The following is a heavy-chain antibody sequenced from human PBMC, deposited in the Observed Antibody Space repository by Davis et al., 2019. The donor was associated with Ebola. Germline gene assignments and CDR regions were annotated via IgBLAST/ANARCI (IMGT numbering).Heavy chain of an antibody. J-gene: IGHJ6*02. CDR2: IWYDGSNK. CDR3: ARVAMGYYGMDV. CDR1: GFTFSSYG. D-gene: IGHD5-24*01. V-gene: IGHV3-33*01. Sequence: PGGSLRLSCAASGFTFSSYGMHWVRQAPGKGLEWVAVIWYDGSNKYYADSVKGRFTISRDNAKNSLYLQMNSLRAEDTALYHCARVAMGYYGMDVWGQGTTVTVSS.